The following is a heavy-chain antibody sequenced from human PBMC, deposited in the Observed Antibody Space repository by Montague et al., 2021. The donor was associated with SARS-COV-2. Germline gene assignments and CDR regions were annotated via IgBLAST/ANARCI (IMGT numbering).Heavy chain of an antibody. CDR3: ARDVRYYDFWSGRAQTSPDY. V-gene: IGHV4-38-2*02. J-gene: IGHJ4*02. CDR2: IYHSGST. D-gene: IGHD3-3*01. CDR1: GYSISSGYY. Sequence: SETLSLPCTVSGYSISSGYYWGWIRQPPGKGLEWIGSIYHSGSTXYNPSLKSRVTISVDTSKNQFSLKLSSVTAADTAVYYCARDVRYYDFWSGRAQTSPDYWGQGTLVTVSS.